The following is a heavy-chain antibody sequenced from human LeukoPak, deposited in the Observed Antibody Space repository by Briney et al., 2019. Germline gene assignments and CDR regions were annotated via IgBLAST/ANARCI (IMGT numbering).Heavy chain of an antibody. CDR2: IKQDGSEE. J-gene: IGHJ4*02. Sequence: GGSLRLSCAAPGFTFSSFWMSWVRQAPGKGLEWVANIKQDGSEEYYVDSVKGRFTISRDNAKNSLDLQMNSLRAEDTAVYYCARWEGNGYYFDYRGQGTLVTVSS. D-gene: IGHD3-22*01. V-gene: IGHV3-7*01. CDR1: GFTFSSFW. CDR3: ARWEGNGYYFDY.